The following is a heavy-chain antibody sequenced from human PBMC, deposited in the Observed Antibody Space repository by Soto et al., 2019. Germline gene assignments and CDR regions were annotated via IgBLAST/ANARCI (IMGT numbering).Heavy chain of an antibody. D-gene: IGHD6-6*01. V-gene: IGHV4-34*01. J-gene: IGHJ6*03. CDR3: ARAWYSRSSRDYMDV. Sequence: QVQLQQWGAGLLKPSETLSLTCAVYGGSFSGYYWTWIRQPPGKGLEWVGEINHSGSTNYNPSLKSRVTISLDTSKNQFSLKLNSVTAADTGVYYCARAWYSRSSRDYMDVWGKGTTVSVSS. CDR2: INHSGST. CDR1: GGSFSGYY.